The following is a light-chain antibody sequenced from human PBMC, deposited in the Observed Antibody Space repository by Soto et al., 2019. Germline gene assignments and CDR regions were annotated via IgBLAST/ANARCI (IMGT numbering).Light chain of an antibody. CDR2: GAS. Sequence: EIVLTQSPGTLSLSPGERATISCRASQSVSSSYLAWYQQKPGQATMLLISGASSRATGIPDRFSGSGSGTDFALTISRLEPEAVAFYYCQQHHISPLHPFGQGTKLEI. V-gene: IGKV3-20*01. CDR1: QSVSSSY. J-gene: IGKJ2*01. CDR3: QQHHISPLHP.